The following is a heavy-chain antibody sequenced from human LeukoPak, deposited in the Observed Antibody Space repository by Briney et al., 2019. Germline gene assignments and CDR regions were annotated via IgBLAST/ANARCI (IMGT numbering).Heavy chain of an antibody. V-gene: IGHV3-74*01. Sequence: GRSLRLSCAASGFTFSSYWMHWVRQAPGKGLVWVSRINSDGSSTRNADSVKGRFTISRDNAKNTLYLQMNSLRAEDTAVYYCARLYSSSWYYFDYWGQGTLVTVSS. D-gene: IGHD6-13*01. CDR1: GFTFSSYW. J-gene: IGHJ4*02. CDR3: ARLYSSSWYYFDY. CDR2: INSDGSST.